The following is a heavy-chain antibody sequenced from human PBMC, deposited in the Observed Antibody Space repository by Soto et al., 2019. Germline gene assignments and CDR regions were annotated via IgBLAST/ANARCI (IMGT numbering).Heavy chain of an antibody. CDR3: ARDHWVTPFDAFDI. CDR2: IKQDGSEK. CDR1: GFTFSSYW. Sequence: GESLKISCAASGFTFSSYWMSWVRQAPGKGLEWVANIKQDGSEKYYVDSVKGRFTISRDNAKNSLYLQMNSLRAEDTAVYYCARDHWVTPFDAFDIWGQGTMVTVSS. D-gene: IGHD3-16*01. V-gene: IGHV3-7*03. J-gene: IGHJ3*02.